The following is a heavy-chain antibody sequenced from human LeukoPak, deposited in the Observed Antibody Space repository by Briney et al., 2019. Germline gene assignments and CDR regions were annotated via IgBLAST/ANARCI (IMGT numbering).Heavy chain of an antibody. Sequence: ASVKVSCKASGGTFSSYAISWVRQAPGQGLEWMGWINPNSGGTNYAQKFQGRVTMTRDTSISTAYMELSRLRSDDTAVYYCARDAGKQLVQEGIDYWGQGTLVTVSS. CDR2: INPNSGGT. CDR1: GGTFSSYA. CDR3: ARDAGKQLVQEGIDY. V-gene: IGHV1-2*02. D-gene: IGHD6-13*01. J-gene: IGHJ4*02.